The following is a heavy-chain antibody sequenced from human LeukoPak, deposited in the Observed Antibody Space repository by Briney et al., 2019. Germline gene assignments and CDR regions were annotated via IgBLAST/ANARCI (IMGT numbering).Heavy chain of an antibody. D-gene: IGHD3-22*01. V-gene: IGHV1-2*02. Sequence: ASVKVSCKASGYTFTGYYMHWVRQAPGQGLEWMGWINPNSGGTNYAQKFQGRVTMTRDTSISTAYMELSRLRSDDTAVYYCASIYYYDSSGYNFDYWGQGTLVTVSS. CDR3: ASIYYYDSSGYNFDY. CDR1: GYTFTGYY. J-gene: IGHJ4*02. CDR2: INPNSGGT.